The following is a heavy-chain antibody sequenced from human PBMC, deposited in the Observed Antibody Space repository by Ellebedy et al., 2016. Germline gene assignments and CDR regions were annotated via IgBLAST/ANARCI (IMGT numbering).Heavy chain of an antibody. CDR2: IYHSGST. D-gene: IGHD3-10*01. Sequence: SETLSLTCTVSGGSISSSSYYWGWIRQPPGKGLEWIGEIYHSGSTNYNPSLKSRVTISVDTSKNQFSLKLSSVTAADTAVYYCARHEMVTWFGGYFDYWGQGTLVTVSS. J-gene: IGHJ4*02. CDR3: ARHEMVTWFGGYFDY. CDR1: GGSISSSSYY. V-gene: IGHV4-39*01.